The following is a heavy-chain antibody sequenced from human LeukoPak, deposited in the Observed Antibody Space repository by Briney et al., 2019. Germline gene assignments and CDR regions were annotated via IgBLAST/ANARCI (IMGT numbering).Heavy chain of an antibody. V-gene: IGHV4-61*02. J-gene: IGHJ4*02. CDR1: GGSVRRGNYY. CDR2: IYTSGTT. CDR3: ARGRRAVAGTLDY. D-gene: IGHD6-19*01. Sequence: SETLSLTCTVSGGSVRRGNYYWTWIRQPAGSGLEWIGRIYTSGTTDYNPSLRTRVTISVDTSKNQFSLKLSSVTAADTAVYYCARGRRAVAGTLDYWGQGTLVTVSS.